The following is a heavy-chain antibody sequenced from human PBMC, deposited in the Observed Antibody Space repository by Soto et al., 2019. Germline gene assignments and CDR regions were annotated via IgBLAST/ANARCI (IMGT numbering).Heavy chain of an antibody. Sequence: GASVKVSCKASGYTLTSYGISWVRQAPGQGLEWMGWISAYNGNTNYAQKLQGRVTMTTDTSTSTAYMELRSLRSDDTAVYYCARDRPLTYCTNGVCSADYWGQGTLVTVSS. J-gene: IGHJ4*02. D-gene: IGHD2-8*01. CDR2: ISAYNGNT. CDR1: GYTLTSYG. V-gene: IGHV1-18*01. CDR3: ARDRPLTYCTNGVCSADY.